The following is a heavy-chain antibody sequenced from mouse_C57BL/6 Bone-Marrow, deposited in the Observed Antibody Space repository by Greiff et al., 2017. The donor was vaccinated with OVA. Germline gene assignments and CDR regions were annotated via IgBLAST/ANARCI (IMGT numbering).Heavy chain of an antibody. J-gene: IGHJ4*01. CDR2: ISNGGGST. Sequence: EVQLVESGGGLVQPGGSLKLSCAASGFTFSDFYMYWIRQTPEKRLEWVAYISNGGGSTYYPDTVKGRFTISRDNAQNTLYLQMSRLKSEDTAMYYCARLDAMDYWGQGTSVTVSS. CDR1: GFTFSDFY. V-gene: IGHV5-12*01. CDR3: ARLDAMDY.